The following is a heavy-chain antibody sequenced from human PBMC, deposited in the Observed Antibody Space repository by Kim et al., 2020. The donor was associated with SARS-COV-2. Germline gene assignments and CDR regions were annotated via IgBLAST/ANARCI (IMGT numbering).Heavy chain of an antibody. Sequence: KGRFTISRENAKNSLYLQMNSLRAGDTAVYYCARGGSYVILTGYKYAMDVWGQGTTVTVSS. V-gene: IGHV3-13*01. CDR3: ARGGSYVILTGYKYAMDV. D-gene: IGHD3-9*01. J-gene: IGHJ6*02.